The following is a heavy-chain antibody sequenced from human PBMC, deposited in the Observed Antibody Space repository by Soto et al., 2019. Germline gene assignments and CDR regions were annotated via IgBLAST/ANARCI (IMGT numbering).Heavy chain of an antibody. Sequence: ASVKVSCKASGYTFTSYGISWVRQAPGQGLEWMGWISASNGNRNYAQKLQGRVTMTTDTSTSTAYMELRSLRSDDTAVYYCARQIGYCSGGSCYGWFDPWGQGTLVTVSS. CDR3: ARQIGYCSGGSCYGWFDP. D-gene: IGHD2-15*01. CDR2: ISASNGNR. V-gene: IGHV1-18*04. CDR1: GYTFTSYG. J-gene: IGHJ5*02.